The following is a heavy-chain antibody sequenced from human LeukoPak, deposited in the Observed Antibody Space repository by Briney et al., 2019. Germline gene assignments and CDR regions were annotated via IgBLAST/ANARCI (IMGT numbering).Heavy chain of an antibody. CDR2: ISAYNGNT. V-gene: IGHV1-18*01. Sequence: ASVKVSCKASGYTFTSYGISWVRQAPGQGLEWMGWISAYNGNTKYAQKVQGRVTMTTDTSTSTAYMELRSLRSDDTAVYYCARVRYRLAETYIDYWGQGTLVTVSS. J-gene: IGHJ4*02. CDR3: ARVRYRLAETYIDY. CDR1: GYTFTSYG. D-gene: IGHD3-16*01.